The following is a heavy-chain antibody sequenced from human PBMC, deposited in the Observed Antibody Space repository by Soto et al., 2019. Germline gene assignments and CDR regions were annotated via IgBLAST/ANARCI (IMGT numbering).Heavy chain of an antibody. Sequence: SETLSLTCTVSGDSISNDNYYWSWIRQHPGKGLEWIGYIHYSGSTYYNPSLKSRVIISVDTSRNQFSLNLSSVTAADTAVYFCAISRHGYDIDYWGQGTQVTVSS. D-gene: IGHD5-12*01. J-gene: IGHJ4*02. V-gene: IGHV4-31*03. CDR1: GDSISNDNYY. CDR3: AISRHGYDIDY. CDR2: IHYSGST.